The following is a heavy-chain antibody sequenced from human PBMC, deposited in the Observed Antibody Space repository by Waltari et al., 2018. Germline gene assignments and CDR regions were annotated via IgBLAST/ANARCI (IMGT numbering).Heavy chain of an antibody. CDR1: GFTFSSYS. CDR2: ISSSSSTI. CDR3: ARGPLYYFDY. Sequence: EVQLVESGGGLVQPGGSLRLSCAASGFTFSSYSMNWVRQAPGKGLEWVSYISSSSSTIYYADSVKGRFTISRDNAKNSLYLQMNSLRAADTAVYYCARGPLYYFDYWGQGTLVTVSS. J-gene: IGHJ4*02. V-gene: IGHV3-48*04.